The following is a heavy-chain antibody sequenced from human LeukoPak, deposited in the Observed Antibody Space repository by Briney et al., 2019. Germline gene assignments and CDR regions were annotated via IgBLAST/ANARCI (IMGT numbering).Heavy chain of an antibody. V-gene: IGHV3-53*04. CDR1: GLTVSTNY. CDR2: IYSGGST. Sequence: GGSLRLSCAASGLTVSTNYMSWVRQAPGKGLEWVSVIYSGGSTYYADSVKGRFTISRHNSENTLYLQMNSLRTEDTAVYYCAREEGPLDYWGQGTLVTVSS. J-gene: IGHJ4*02. CDR3: AREEGPLDY.